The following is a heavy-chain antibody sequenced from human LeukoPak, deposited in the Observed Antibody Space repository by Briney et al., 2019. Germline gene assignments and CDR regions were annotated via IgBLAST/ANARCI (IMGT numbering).Heavy chain of an antibody. D-gene: IGHD3-22*01. V-gene: IGHV4-34*01. CDR2: INHSGST. CDR1: GGSFSGYY. J-gene: IGHJ4*02. CDR3: ARDHYYDSSGYYHFDY. Sequence: WETLSLTCAVYGGSFSGYYWSWIRQPPGKGLEWIGEINHSGSTNYNPSLKSRVTISVDTSKNQFSLKLSSVTAADTAVYYCARDHYYDSSGYYHFDYWGQGTLVTVSS.